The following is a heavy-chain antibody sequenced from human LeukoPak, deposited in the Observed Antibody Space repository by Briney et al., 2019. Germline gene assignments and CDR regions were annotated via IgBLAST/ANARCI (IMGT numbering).Heavy chain of an antibody. CDR3: ARDRLVRPEYYYYYYGMDV. Sequence: PTASVKVSCKASGGTFSSYAISWVRQAPGQGLEWMGRIIPILGIANYAQKFQGKVTITADKSTSTAYMELSSLRSEDTAVYYCARDRLVRPEYYYYYYGMDVWGQGTTVTVSS. J-gene: IGHJ6*02. CDR2: IIPILGIA. CDR1: GGTFSSYA. D-gene: IGHD2/OR15-2a*01. V-gene: IGHV1-69*04.